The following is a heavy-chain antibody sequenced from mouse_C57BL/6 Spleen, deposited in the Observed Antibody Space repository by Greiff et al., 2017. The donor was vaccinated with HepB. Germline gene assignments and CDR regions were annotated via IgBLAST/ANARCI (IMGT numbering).Heavy chain of an antibody. CDR3: ARVYYDPTGAMDY. D-gene: IGHD2-4*01. J-gene: IGHJ4*01. Sequence: QVQLQQPGAELVRPGSSVKLSCKASGYTFTSYWMHWVKQRPIQGLEWIGNIDPSDSETHYNQKFKDKATLTVDKSSSTAYMQLSSLTSEDSAVYYCARVYYDPTGAMDYWGQGTSVTVSS. CDR2: IDPSDSET. V-gene: IGHV1-52*01. CDR1: GYTFTSYW.